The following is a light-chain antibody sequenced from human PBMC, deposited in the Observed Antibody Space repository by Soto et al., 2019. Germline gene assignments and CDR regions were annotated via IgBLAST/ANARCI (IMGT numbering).Light chain of an antibody. CDR1: QSVSSGY. J-gene: IGKJ2*01. Sequence: ETVMTQSPGTLSLSPGERDTLSCRASQSVSSGYLAWYQQKPGQAPRLLIFSASNRATGIPDRFTGSGSGTDFTLTISRLEPEDFAVYYCQQYGISQNTFGQGTKLEIK. CDR3: QQYGISQNT. V-gene: IGKV3-20*01. CDR2: SAS.